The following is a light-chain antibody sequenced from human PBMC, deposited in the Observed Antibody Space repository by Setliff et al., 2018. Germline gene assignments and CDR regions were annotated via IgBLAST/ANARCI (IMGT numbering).Light chain of an antibody. CDR1: SSNIGNNY. J-gene: IGLJ3*02. CDR3: GTWDDTLSAVV. Sequence: SSNIGNNYVTWYQQLPGTAPNLLIYDNNKRPSGIPDRFSGSKSGTSATLGITGLQTGDEAHYYCGTWDDTLSAVVFGGGTKVTVL. CDR2: DNN. V-gene: IGLV1-51*01.